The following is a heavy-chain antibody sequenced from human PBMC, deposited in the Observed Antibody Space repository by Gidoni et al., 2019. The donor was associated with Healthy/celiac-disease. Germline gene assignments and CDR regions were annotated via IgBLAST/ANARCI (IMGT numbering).Heavy chain of an antibody. CDR2: IYYSGST. V-gene: IGHV4-39*01. CDR3: ARRLVDSSGYYSPFFFDY. Sequence: QLQLQESGPGLVKPSETLSLTCTVSGGSISSSRYYWGWIRQPPGKGLEWIGSIYYSGSTYYNPSLKSRVTISVDTSKNQFSLKLSSVTAADTAVYYCARRLVDSSGYYSPFFFDYWGQGTLVTVSS. J-gene: IGHJ4*02. CDR1: GGSISSSRYY. D-gene: IGHD3-22*01.